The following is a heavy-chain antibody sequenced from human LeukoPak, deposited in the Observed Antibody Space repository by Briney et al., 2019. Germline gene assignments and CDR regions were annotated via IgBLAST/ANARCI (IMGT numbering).Heavy chain of an antibody. V-gene: IGHV3-30*04. CDR1: GFTFSSYA. Sequence: GTSLRLSCAASGFTFSSYAIHWVRQAPGKGLEWVAVIPFDGTHDFYADSVKGRFTISRDNSKNTLYLQMNSLRADDTAVYYCAKDLGDYYDSSGFDYWGQGTLVTVSS. D-gene: IGHD3-22*01. CDR2: IPFDGTHD. CDR3: AKDLGDYYDSSGFDY. J-gene: IGHJ4*02.